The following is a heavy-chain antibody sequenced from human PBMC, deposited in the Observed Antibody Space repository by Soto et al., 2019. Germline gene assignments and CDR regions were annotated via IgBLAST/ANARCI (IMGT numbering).Heavy chain of an antibody. CDR1: GYKYPRYG. Sequence: GVLVKASCQGSGYKYPRYGVRGVRQDPGQPLEWMGLISAYNGNTNYAQKLQGRVTMTTDTSTSTAYMELRSLTSDDPAMYFCAALTTVDGLLPYYWGQGTLVTVSS. CDR3: AALTTVDGLLPYY. V-gene: IGHV1-18*04. D-gene: IGHD1-26*01. CDR2: ISAYNGNT. J-gene: IGHJ4*02.